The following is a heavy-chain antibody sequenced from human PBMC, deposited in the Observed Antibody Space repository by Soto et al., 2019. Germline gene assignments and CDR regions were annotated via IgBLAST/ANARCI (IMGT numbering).Heavy chain of an antibody. V-gene: IGHV4-39*01. J-gene: IGHJ4*02. CDR1: GGSISSSTYY. CDR3: ARGPSADKIDF. D-gene: IGHD3-3*01. Sequence: PSETLSLTCTVSGGSISSSTYYWGWMRQPPGKGLEWIASFFIGGNTYYNPSLKSRVTISVDTSKSQFSLKLSSVTAADTAVYYCARGPSADKIDFWGQGTLVTVSS. CDR2: FFIGGNT.